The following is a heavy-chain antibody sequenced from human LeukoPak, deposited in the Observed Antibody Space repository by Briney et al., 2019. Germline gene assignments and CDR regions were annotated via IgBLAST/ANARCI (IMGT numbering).Heavy chain of an antibody. CDR3: AKDRGEQWLVLYGMDV. CDR2: IWYDGSNK. J-gene: IGHJ6*02. CDR1: GFTFSSYG. Sequence: GGSLRLSCAASGFTFSSYGMHWVRQAPGKGLEWVAVIWYDGSNKYYADSVKGRFTISRDNSKNTLYLQMNSLRAEDTAVYYCAKDRGEQWLVLYGMDVWGQGTTVTVSS. D-gene: IGHD6-19*01. V-gene: IGHV3-33*06.